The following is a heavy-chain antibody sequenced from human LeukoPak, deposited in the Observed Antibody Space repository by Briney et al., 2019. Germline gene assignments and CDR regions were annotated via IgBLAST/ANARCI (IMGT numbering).Heavy chain of an antibody. Sequence: SETLSLTCSVSGGXISSYYWSWIRQPPGKGLEWIGYIYYSGSTNYNPSLKSRVTISVDTSKNQFSLKLSSVTAADTAVYYCARGKLGMEAFDIWGQGTMVTVSS. CDR1: GGXISSYY. CDR3: ARGKLGMEAFDI. J-gene: IGHJ3*02. D-gene: IGHD7-27*01. V-gene: IGHV4-59*01. CDR2: IYYSGST.